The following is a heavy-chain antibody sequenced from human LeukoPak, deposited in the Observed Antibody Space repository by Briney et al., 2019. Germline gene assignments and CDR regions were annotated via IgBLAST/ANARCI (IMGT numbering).Heavy chain of an antibody. CDR3: ARQWSNLWSGF. J-gene: IGHJ4*02. CDR2: IYYSGST. D-gene: IGHD3-3*01. CDR1: GASISNGNYY. V-gene: IGHV4-39*01. Sequence: PSETLSLTCTVSGASISNGNYYWGWIRQPPGKGLEWIGSIYYSGSTYYNPSLKSRVTISVDTSKNQFSLRLSSVTATDTAVYYCARQWSNLWSGFWGQGTLVTVSS.